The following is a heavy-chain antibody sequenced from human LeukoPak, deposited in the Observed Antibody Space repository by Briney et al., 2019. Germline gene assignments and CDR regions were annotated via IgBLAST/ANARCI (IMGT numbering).Heavy chain of an antibody. D-gene: IGHD3-9*01. V-gene: IGHV3-66*01. CDR2: IYSGGST. CDR3: AKSHVSTATGTGRYFDY. J-gene: IGHJ4*02. Sequence: GGSLRLSCAASGFTVSGNYMSWVRQAPGKGLEWVSVIYSGGSTYYADSVKGRFTISRDNSKNTVYLQMDSLRAEDTAVYYCAKSHVSTATGTGRYFDYWGQGTLVTVSS. CDR1: GFTVSGNY.